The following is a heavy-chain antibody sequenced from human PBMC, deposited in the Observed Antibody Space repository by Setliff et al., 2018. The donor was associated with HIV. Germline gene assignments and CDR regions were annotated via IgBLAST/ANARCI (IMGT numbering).Heavy chain of an antibody. CDR2: IKSKRDGNEK. V-gene: IGHV3-7*01. J-gene: IGHJ4*02. CDR3: ARLRINDF. Sequence: GGSLRLSCAVSGFILSEDWMSWVRQAPGKGLEWLGRIKSKRDGNEKNYVDSVKGRFTISRGNTKNSLYLQMDGLRVEDTAVYYCARLRINDFWGQGTPVTVSS. CDR1: GFILSEDW.